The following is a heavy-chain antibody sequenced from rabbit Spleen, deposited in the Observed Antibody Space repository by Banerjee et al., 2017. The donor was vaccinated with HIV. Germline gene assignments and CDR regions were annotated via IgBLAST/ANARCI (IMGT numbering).Heavy chain of an antibody. V-gene: IGHV1S45*01. Sequence: QEQLEESGGGLVKPEGSLTLTCKASGVSFSDRDVMCWVRQAPGKGLEWIACINAATAKPVYATWAKGRFTISRTSSTTVTLQMTSLTAADTATYFCARDLAGAIGWNFYLWGPGTLVTVS. J-gene: IGHJ4*01. CDR2: INAATAKP. CDR1: GVSFSDRDV. CDR3: ARDLAGAIGWNFYL. D-gene: IGHD4-1*01.